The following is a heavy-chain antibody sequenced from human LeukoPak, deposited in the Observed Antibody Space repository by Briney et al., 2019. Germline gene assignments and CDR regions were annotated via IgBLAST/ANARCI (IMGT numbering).Heavy chain of an antibody. Sequence: SVKVSYKASGGSFSSYAISWVRQAPGQGLEWMGGIIPIFGTANYAQKFQGRVTITADESTSTAYMELSSLRSEDTAVYYCARPERDGYNYWGQGTLVTVSS. J-gene: IGHJ4*02. CDR3: ARPERDGYNY. CDR1: GGSFSSYA. V-gene: IGHV1-69*13. D-gene: IGHD5-24*01. CDR2: IIPIFGTA.